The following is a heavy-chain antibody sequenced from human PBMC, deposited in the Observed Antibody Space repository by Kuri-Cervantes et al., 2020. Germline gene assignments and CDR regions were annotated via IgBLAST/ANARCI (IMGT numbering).Heavy chain of an antibody. V-gene: IGHV3-30-3*01. Sequence: GESLKISCTASGYTFGDYAMSWFRQAPGKGLEWVAVISYDGSNRYYADSVKGRFTISRDNSKNTLYLEMDSLRTDDTAVYYCVAEVGGRDFGNWGQGTLVTVSS. CDR2: ISYDGSNR. CDR3: VAEVGGRDFGN. D-gene: IGHD1-26*01. CDR1: GYTFGDYA. J-gene: IGHJ4*02.